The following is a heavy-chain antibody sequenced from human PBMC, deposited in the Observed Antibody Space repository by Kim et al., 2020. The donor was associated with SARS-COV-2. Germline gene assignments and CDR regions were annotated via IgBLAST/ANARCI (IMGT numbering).Heavy chain of an antibody. CDR2: IYYSGST. J-gene: IGHJ2*01. CDR3: ARERNYYGSGSKPHWYFVL. V-gene: IGHV4-61*01. Sequence: SETLSLTCTVSGGSVSSGSYYWSWIRQPPGKGLEWIGYIYYSGSTNYNPSLKSRVTISVDTSKNQFSLKLSSVTAADTAVYYCARERNYYGSGSKPHWYFVLWGRGTLVTVSS. CDR1: GGSVSSGSYY. D-gene: IGHD3-10*01.